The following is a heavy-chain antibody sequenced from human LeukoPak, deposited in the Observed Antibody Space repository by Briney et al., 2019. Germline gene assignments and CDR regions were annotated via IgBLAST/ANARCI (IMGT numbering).Heavy chain of an antibody. CDR2: FYYSGSA. CDR1: GGSVSSGIYC. V-gene: IGHV4-61*03. D-gene: IGHD5-18*01. CDR3: ARGTYNYGSGY. Sequence: SETLSLTCTVSGGSVSSGIYCWGWIRQPPGKGLEWIGYFYYSGSANYNPSLKSRVTISVDTSKNHFSLKLTSVTAADTAVYYCARGTYNYGSGYWGPGTLVTVSS. J-gene: IGHJ4*02.